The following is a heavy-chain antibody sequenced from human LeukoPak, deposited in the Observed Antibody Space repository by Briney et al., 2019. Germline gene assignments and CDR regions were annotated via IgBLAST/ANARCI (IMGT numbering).Heavy chain of an antibody. CDR3: ARSFPGTAAAGTGGY. CDR1: GGTFSSYA. D-gene: IGHD6-13*01. J-gene: IGHJ4*02. V-gene: IGHV1-69*13. Sequence: SVKVSCKASGGTFSSYAISWVRQAPGQGLEWMGGIIPIFGTANYAQKFQGRVTITADESTSTAYMELSSLRSEDTAVYYCARSFPGTAAAGTGGYWGQGTLVTVSS. CDR2: IIPIFGTA.